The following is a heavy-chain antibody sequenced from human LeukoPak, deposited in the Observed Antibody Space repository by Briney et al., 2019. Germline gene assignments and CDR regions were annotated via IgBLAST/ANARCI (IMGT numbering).Heavy chain of an antibody. J-gene: IGHJ4*02. CDR3: ARVNKPYYDFWSGLFDY. V-gene: IGHV4-39*07. CDR2: IYYSGST. Sequence: SETLSLTCTVSGGSISSSSYYWGWIRQPPGKGLEWIGSIYYSGSTYYNPSLKSRVTISVDTSKNQFSLKLSSVTAADTAVYYCARVNKPYYDFWSGLFDYWGQGTLVTVSS. CDR1: GGSISSSSYY. D-gene: IGHD3-3*01.